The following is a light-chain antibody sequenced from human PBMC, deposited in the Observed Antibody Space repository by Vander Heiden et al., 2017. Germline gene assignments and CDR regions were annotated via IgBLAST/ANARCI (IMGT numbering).Light chain of an antibody. Sequence: EIVLTQSPATLSLSPGERATLSCRASQRISTSLAWYQQKSGQAPRLLIYGASTRASGIPARFSGSGSGTDFTLTISSLEAEDFAVYYCQQSFNWHPASFTFGPGTKVDIK. CDR1: QRISTS. CDR2: GAS. CDR3: QQSFNWHPASFT. V-gene: IGKV3-11*01. J-gene: IGKJ3*01.